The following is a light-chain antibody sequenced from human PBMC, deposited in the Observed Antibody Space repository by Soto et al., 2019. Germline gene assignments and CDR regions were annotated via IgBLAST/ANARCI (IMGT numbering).Light chain of an antibody. CDR1: QGISSA. Sequence: AIQLTQSPSSLSASVGDRVTITCRASQGISSALAWYQQKPGKAPKLLIYDASSLESGVPSRFSGSGSGTEFTLTISSLQPEDFATYYCQQFNSYLPTFGQGTRLEIK. J-gene: IGKJ5*01. CDR2: DAS. CDR3: QQFNSYLPT. V-gene: IGKV1-13*02.